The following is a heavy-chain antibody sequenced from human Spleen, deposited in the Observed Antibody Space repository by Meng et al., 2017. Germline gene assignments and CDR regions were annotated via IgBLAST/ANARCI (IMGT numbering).Heavy chain of an antibody. Sequence: GESLKISCVASGFAFNSYAMAWVRQAPGKGLEWVSGISGSGLSTYYADSVKGRFTISRDNSKNTLYLQMNSLRAEDTAVYYCAKDYYGSGSSDAFDIWGQGTMVTVSS. V-gene: IGHV3-23*01. D-gene: IGHD3-10*01. CDR1: GFAFNSYA. CDR2: ISGSGLST. J-gene: IGHJ3*02. CDR3: AKDYYGSGSSDAFDI.